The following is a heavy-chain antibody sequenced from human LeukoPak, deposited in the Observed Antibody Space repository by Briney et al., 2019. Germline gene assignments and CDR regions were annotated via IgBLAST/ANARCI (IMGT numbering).Heavy chain of an antibody. V-gene: IGHV4-34*01. CDR3: ARRGWVRYFDHPPRKHTNYYYYMDV. D-gene: IGHD3-9*01. CDR1: GGSFSGYY. J-gene: IGHJ6*03. Sequence: SETLSLTCAVYGGSFSGYYWSWIRQPPGKGLEWIGEINHSGSTNYNPSLKSRVTISVDTSKNQFSLKLSSVTAADTAVYYCARRGWVRYFDHPPRKHTNYYYYMDVWGKGTTVTISS. CDR2: INHSGST.